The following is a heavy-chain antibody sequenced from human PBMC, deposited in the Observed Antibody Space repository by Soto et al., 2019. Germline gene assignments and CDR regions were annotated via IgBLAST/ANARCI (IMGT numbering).Heavy chain of an antibody. Sequence: PAGALRLSSAAAGFTFSSYAMSWVRQAPGKGLEWVSAISGSGGSTYYADSVKGRFTISRDNSKNTLYLQMNSLRAEDTAAYYCAKSDVPGYPVVWGQGTLVTVSS. CDR3: AKSDVPGYPVV. D-gene: IGHD2-15*01. J-gene: IGHJ4*02. V-gene: IGHV3-23*01. CDR2: ISGSGGST. CDR1: GFTFSSYA.